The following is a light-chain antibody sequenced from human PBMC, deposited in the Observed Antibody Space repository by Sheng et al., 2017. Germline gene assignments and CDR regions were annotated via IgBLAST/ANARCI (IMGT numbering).Light chain of an antibody. J-gene: IGKJ1*01. V-gene: IGKV3-20*01. CDR3: QQYGSSPWT. Sequence: EILLTQSPGTLSLSPGERATLSCRASLTVNTNYVAWYQKRPGQPPRVLIYGASNRATGIPDRFSGSGSGRDFTLSISRLEPEDFAVYYCQQYGSSPWTFGHGTKVEV. CDR2: GAS. CDR1: LTVNTNY.